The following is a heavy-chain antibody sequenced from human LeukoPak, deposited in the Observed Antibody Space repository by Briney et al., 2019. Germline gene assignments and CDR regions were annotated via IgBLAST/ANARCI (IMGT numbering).Heavy chain of an antibody. J-gene: IGHJ6*02. CDR1: GFTFSSYD. V-gene: IGHV3-13*01. Sequence: GGSLRLSCAASGFTFSSYDMHWVRQATGKGLEWVSAIGTAGDTYYPGSVKGRLTISRENAKNSLYLQMNSLRAGDTAVYYCARSNYRYGMDVWGQGTTVTVSS. CDR3: ARSNYRYGMDV. CDR2: IGTAGDT. D-gene: IGHD4-4*01.